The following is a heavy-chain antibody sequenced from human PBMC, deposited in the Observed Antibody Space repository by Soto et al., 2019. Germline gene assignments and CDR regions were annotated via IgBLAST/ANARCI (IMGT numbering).Heavy chain of an antibody. J-gene: IGHJ6*03. D-gene: IGHD2-2*01. V-gene: IGHV3-7*01. Sequence: PGGSLRLSCTASGFTFSNYWMNWVRQVPGKGLEWVANINQDGSEDYYVGSVKGRFTISRDNAKNSLYLQMNGLRAEDTAVYYCARDTQLLLVRSGDYMDVRGTGTTVTVSS. CDR3: ARDTQLLLVRSGDYMDV. CDR1: GFTFSNYW. CDR2: INQDGSED.